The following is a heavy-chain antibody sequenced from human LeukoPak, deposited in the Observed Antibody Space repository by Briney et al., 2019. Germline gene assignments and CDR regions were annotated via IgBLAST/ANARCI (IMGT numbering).Heavy chain of an antibody. CDR2: ISYDGSNK. J-gene: IGHJ6*02. CDR1: GFTFSSYA. Sequence: GGSLRLSCAASGFTFSSYAMHWVRQAPVKGLEWVAVISYDGSNKYYADSVKGRFTISRDNSKNTLYLQMNSLRAEDTAVYYCARGPDGSKYCSGGSCYSGCCYYYGMDVWGQGTTVTVSS. V-gene: IGHV3-30-3*01. CDR3: ARGPDGSKYCSGGSCYSGCCYYYGMDV. D-gene: IGHD2-15*01.